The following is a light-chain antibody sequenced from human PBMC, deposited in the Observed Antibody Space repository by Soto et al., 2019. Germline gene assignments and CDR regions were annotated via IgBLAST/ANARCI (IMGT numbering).Light chain of an antibody. Sequence: HSALAQPASVSGSPGQTITISCTGTSSDIGGYNAVSWYQHHPGKAPKLIIYEVTHRPSGVSDRFSASKSGNTASLTISGLQAEDEADYYCNSFRVSHLYVFGTGTKATVL. CDR3: NSFRVSHLYV. CDR2: EVT. V-gene: IGLV2-14*01. J-gene: IGLJ1*01. CDR1: SSDIGGYNA.